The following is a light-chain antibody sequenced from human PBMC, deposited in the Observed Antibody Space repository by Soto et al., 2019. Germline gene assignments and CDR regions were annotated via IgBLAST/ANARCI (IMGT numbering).Light chain of an antibody. Sequence: DIQMTQSPSTLSASVGDRVTITCRASQSISNWLAWYQQKQGKAPKLLIYDASSLESGVPSRFSGSGPGTEFTLTISSLQPDDFATYYCQQYNSYPLTFGGGTKVDIK. CDR2: DAS. V-gene: IGKV1-5*01. CDR1: QSISNW. J-gene: IGKJ4*01. CDR3: QQYNSYPLT.